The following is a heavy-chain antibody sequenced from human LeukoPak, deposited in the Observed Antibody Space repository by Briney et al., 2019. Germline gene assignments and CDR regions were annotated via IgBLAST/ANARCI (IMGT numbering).Heavy chain of an antibody. CDR1: GFTFAGHT. CDR3: ARDTRLRGTNWFDP. V-gene: IGHV3-23*01. J-gene: IGHJ5*02. CDR2: IGGRDDRT. D-gene: IGHD4-17*01. Sequence: GGSLRLSCAASGFTFAGHTMTWLRQAPGKGLEWVSIIGGRDDRTYYADSVEGRFTISRDNSKNILYLQMSSLRAEDTAIYYCARDTRLRGTNWFDPWGQGTLVTVSS.